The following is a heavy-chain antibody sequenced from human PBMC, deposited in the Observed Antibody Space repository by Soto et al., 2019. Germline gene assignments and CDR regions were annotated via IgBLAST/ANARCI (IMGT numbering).Heavy chain of an antibody. J-gene: IGHJ4*02. CDR2: ISYDGSNK. D-gene: IGHD3-22*01. CDR1: GFTFSSYA. CDR3: ARDQHYYDSSGYYLFDY. V-gene: IGHV3-30-3*01. Sequence: GGSLRLSCTASGFTFSSYAMHWVRQAPGKGLEWVAVISYDGSNKYYADSVKGRFTISRDNSKNTLYLQMNILRAEDTAVYYCARDQHYYDSSGYYLFDYWGQGTLVTVSS.